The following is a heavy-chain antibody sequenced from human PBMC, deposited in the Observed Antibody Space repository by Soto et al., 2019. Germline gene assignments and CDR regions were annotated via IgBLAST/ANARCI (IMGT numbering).Heavy chain of an antibody. J-gene: IGHJ4*02. CDR1: GGSISSYY. CDR2: IYYSGST. D-gene: IGHD1-26*01. CDR3: ARDVGHSGSYFSY. Sequence: PSETLSLTCTVSGGSISSYYWSWIRQPPGKGLEWIGYIYYSGSTNYNPSLKSRVTISVDTSKNQFSLKLSSVTAADTAVYYCARDVGHSGSYFSYWGQGTLVTVSS. V-gene: IGHV4-59*01.